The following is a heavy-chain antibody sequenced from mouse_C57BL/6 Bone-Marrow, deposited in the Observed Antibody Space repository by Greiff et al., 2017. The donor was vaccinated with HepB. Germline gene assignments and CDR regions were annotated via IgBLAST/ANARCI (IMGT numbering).Heavy chain of an antibody. Sequence: EVKLQESGPGLVKPSQSLSLTCSVTGYSITSGYYWNWIRQFPGNKLEWMGYISYDGSNNYNPSLKNRISITRDTSKNQFFLKLNSVTTEDTATYYCARVNWVWFAYWGQGTLVTVSA. CDR2: ISYDGSN. J-gene: IGHJ3*01. CDR3: ARVNWVWFAY. V-gene: IGHV3-6*01. D-gene: IGHD4-1*01. CDR1: GYSITSGYY.